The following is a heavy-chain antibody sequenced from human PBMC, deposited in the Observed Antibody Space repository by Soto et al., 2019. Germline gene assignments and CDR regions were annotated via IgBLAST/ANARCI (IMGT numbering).Heavy chain of an antibody. V-gene: IGHV2-26*01. CDR1: GFSLSNPKMG. CDR3: ARVYDYDPWFDP. J-gene: IGHJ5*02. CDR2: IFPNDEK. Sequence: SGPTLVNPTETLTLTCTVSGFSLSNPKMGVSWIRQPPGKALEWLAHIFPNDEKSYNTSLNSRLTISKDTSKSQVVLTMTNMDPVDTATYYCARVYDYDPWFDPWGQGTLVTVPS. D-gene: IGHD5-12*01.